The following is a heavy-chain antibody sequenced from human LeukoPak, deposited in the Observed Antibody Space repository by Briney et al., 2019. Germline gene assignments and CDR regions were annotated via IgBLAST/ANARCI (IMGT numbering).Heavy chain of an antibody. J-gene: IGHJ4*02. CDR1: GYTFTRFG. CDR2: SSASNGNT. CDR3: ARVNSPYYNILTGYFY. Sequence: GASVKVSCKASGYTFTRFGITWVRQAPGQGLEWLGWSSASNGNTKYAQKFQGRVAMTTDTSTSTAYMELSSLRSDDTAVYYCARVNSPYYNILTGYFYWGQGTLVTVSS. D-gene: IGHD3-9*01. V-gene: IGHV1-18*01.